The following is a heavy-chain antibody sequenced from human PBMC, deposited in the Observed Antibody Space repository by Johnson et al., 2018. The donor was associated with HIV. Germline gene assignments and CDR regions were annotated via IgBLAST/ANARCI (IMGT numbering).Heavy chain of an antibody. CDR2: ISGSGGST. D-gene: IGHD2-2*01. V-gene: IGHV3-NL1*01. CDR1: GFTFSSYG. J-gene: IGHJ3*02. CDR3: AKVLWEGDAFDI. Sequence: QMLLVESGGGVVQPGRSLRLSCAASGFTFSSYGMHWVRQAPGKGLEWVSAISGSGGSTYYADSVEGRFTISRASSKNTVYLQMNSLRAEDTAVYYCAKVLWEGDAFDIWGQGTMVTVSS.